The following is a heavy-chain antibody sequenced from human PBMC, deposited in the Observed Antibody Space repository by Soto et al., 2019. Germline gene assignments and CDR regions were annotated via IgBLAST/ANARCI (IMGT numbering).Heavy chain of an antibody. CDR3: AREPVVAATPSRAFDI. Sequence: ASVKVSCKASGGTFSSYAISWVRQAPGQGLEWMGGIIPIFGTANYAQKFQGRVTITADESTSTAYMELSSLRSEDTAVYYCAREPVVAATPSRAFDIWGQGTMVTVSS. CDR2: IIPIFGTA. J-gene: IGHJ3*02. D-gene: IGHD2-15*01. V-gene: IGHV1-69*13. CDR1: GGTFSSYA.